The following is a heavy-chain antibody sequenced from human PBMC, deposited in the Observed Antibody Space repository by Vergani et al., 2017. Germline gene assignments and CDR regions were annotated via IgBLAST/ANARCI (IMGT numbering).Heavy chain of an antibody. Sequence: EVQLLESGGGLVQPGGSLRLSCAASGFTFSSYAMSWVRQAPGKGLEWVSAISGSGGSTYYADSVKGRFTISRDNSKNTLYLQMNSLRAEDTAVYYCARATLYGDYYFDYWGQGTLVTVSS. D-gene: IGHD4-17*01. CDR3: ARATLYGDYYFDY. CDR1: GFTFSSYA. J-gene: IGHJ4*02. CDR2: ISGSGGST. V-gene: IGHV3-23*01.